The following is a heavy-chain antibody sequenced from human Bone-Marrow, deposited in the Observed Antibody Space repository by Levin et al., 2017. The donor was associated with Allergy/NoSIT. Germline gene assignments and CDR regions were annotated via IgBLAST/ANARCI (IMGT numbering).Heavy chain of an antibody. CDR1: GFTFSTYG. Sequence: PGGSLRLSCAASGFTFSTYGMHWVRQAPGKGLEWVAVIWYDGTNKYYADSVKGRFTISRDNSKNTLYLQMNSLRADDTAVYYCARDLLKEDDYYYGMDVWGQGTTVTVSS. V-gene: IGHV3-33*01. CDR3: ARDLLKEDDYYYGMDV. CDR2: IWYDGTNK. J-gene: IGHJ6*02.